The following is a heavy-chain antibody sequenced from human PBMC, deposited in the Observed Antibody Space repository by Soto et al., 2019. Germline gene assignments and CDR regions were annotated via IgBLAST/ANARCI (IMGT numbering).Heavy chain of an antibody. J-gene: IGHJ5*02. V-gene: IGHV4-31*03. CDR3: ARDGCSGTSCYGWFDP. Sequence: SETLSLTCTVSGGSISSGGYYWSWIRQHPGKGLEWIGYIYYSGSTYYNPSLKSRVTISVDTSKNQFSLKLSSVTAADTAVYYCARDGCSGTSCYGWFDPWGQGTLVTVS. D-gene: IGHD2-2*01. CDR2: IYYSGST. CDR1: GGSISSGGYY.